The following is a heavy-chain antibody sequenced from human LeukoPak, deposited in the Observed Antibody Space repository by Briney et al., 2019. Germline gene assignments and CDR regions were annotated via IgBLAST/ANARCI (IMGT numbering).Heavy chain of an antibody. Sequence: HPGGSLRLSCAASGFTFSSYAMSWVRQAPGKGLEWVSAISGSGGSTYYADSVKGRFTISRDNSKNTLYLQMNSLRAEDTAVYYCAKAPYGSGSYYSNWFDPWGQGTLVTVSS. CDR3: AKAPYGSGSYYSNWFDP. V-gene: IGHV3-23*01. CDR2: ISGSGGST. J-gene: IGHJ5*02. CDR1: GFTFSSYA. D-gene: IGHD3-10*01.